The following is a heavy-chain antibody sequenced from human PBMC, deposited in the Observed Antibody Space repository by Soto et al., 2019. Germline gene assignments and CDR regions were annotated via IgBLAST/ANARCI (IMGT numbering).Heavy chain of an antibody. V-gene: IGHV4-59*01. CDR3: TRDTYGGGI. CDR2: IYYSGST. D-gene: IGHD4-17*01. CDR1: GGSISGFY. Sequence: SETLSLTGTASGGSISGFYWSWIRQPPGKGLEWIGYIYYSGSTNYNPSLQSRVSISVDTSNNQFSLRLSSVTAADTAVYYCTRDTYGGGIWGQGTMVTVSS. J-gene: IGHJ3*02.